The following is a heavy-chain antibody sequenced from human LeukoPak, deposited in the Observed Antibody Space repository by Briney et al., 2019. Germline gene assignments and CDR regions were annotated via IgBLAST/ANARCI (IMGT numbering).Heavy chain of an antibody. J-gene: IGHJ4*02. V-gene: IGHV4-34*01. Sequence: SETLSLTCAVYGGSFSGYYWSWIRQPPGKGLEWIGEINHSGSTNYNPSLKSRVTISVDTSKNQFSLKLSSVTAADTAVYYCARKDDYGGNSGFYFDYWGQGTPVTVSS. CDR3: ARKDDYGGNSGFYFDY. CDR2: INHSGST. D-gene: IGHD4-17*01. CDR1: GGSFSGYY.